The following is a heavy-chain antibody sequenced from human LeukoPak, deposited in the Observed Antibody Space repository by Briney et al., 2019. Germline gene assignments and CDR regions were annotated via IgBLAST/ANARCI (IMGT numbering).Heavy chain of an antibody. CDR2: IKEDGRQK. J-gene: IGHJ4*02. CDR1: GFTFSSYW. V-gene: IGHV3-7*03. CDR3: ARDLYCTNGVCFPTDY. Sequence: PGGSLRLSCAASGFTFSSYWMSWVRQAPGKGLEWVANIKEDGRQKYYVGSVKGRFTISRDNAKNSLYLQMNSLRAEDTALYYCARDLYCTNGVCFPTDYWGQGTLVTVSS. D-gene: IGHD2-8*01.